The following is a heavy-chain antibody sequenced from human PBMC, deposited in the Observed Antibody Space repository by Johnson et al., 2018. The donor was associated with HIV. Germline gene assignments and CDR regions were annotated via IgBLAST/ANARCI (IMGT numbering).Heavy chain of an antibody. CDR2: IRYDGSNK. CDR3: ARDPPGTTAGAFDI. J-gene: IGHJ3*02. CDR1: GFTFSSYG. Sequence: QVQLVESGGGVVQRGGSLRLSCVASGFTFSSYGMHWVRQAPGKGLEWVAFIRYDGSNKYYADSVKGRFTVSRDNSKNTLYLQMNSLRAEDTAVYYCARDPPGTTAGAFDIWGQGTMVTVSS. V-gene: IGHV3-30*02. D-gene: IGHD1-7*01.